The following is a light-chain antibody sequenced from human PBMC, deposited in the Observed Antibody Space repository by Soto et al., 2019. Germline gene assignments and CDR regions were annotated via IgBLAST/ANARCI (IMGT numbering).Light chain of an antibody. CDR2: WAS. Sequence: DIVMTQSPDSLAVSLGERATINCKSSQSVLYSSNNKNYLAWYQQKPGQPPKVLIYWASTRESGVPDRFSGSGSGTDFTLTISSLQAEDVAVYYCQQYYSTLTWTFGQGTKVEI. J-gene: IGKJ1*01. CDR3: QQYYSTLTWT. CDR1: QSVLYSSNNKNY. V-gene: IGKV4-1*01.